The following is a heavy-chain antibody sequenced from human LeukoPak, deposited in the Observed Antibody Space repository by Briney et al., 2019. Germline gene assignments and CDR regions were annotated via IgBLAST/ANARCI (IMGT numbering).Heavy chain of an antibody. Sequence: GASLQTSWQGSGYRFTSYWIGGVRQMPGKGLGGMGIIYPGDSDTRYSPSFHGQVTITAHKSITTAYLQWSSLQASDSAMYYCARHRYSYGYLSFDYWGQGTLVTVSS. J-gene: IGHJ4*02. CDR3: ARHRYSYGYLSFDY. D-gene: IGHD5-18*01. V-gene: IGHV5-51*01. CDR2: IYPGDSDT. CDR1: GYRFTSYW.